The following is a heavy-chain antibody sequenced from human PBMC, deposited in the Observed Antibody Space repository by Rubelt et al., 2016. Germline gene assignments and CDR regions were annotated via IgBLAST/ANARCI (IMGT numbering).Heavy chain of an antibody. D-gene: IGHD6-19*01. CDR1: GFTFSSYS. CDR3: ASRGIAVAGTAHY. CDR2: ISSSSSYI. Sequence: VQLVESGGGVVQPGRSLRLSCAASGFTFSSYSMNWVRQAPGKGLEWVSSISSSSSYIYYADSVKGRFTISRDNAKNSLYLQMNSLRAEDTAVYYCASRGIAVAGTAHYWGQGTLVTVSS. J-gene: IGHJ4*02. V-gene: IGHV3-21*01.